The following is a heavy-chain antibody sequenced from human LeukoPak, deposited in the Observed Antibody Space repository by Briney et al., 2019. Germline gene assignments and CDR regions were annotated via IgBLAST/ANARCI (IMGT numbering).Heavy chain of an antibody. CDR1: GFTFSTYW. D-gene: IGHD3-22*01. V-gene: IGHV3-7*01. J-gene: IGHJ4*02. CDR3: ARGSTYYDSSGQVPFDY. CDR2: MRRDGNEI. Sequence: GGSLRLSCSASGFTFSTYWMSWVRQAPGKGLEWVANMRRDGNEIYYLDSVRGRFTISRDNAKNSLYLQMNSLRAEDTAVYYCARGSTYYDSSGQVPFDYWGQGTLVTVSS.